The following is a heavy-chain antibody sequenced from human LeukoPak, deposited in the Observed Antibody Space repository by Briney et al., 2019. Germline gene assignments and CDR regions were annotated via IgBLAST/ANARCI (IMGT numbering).Heavy chain of an antibody. V-gene: IGHV4-31*03. CDR1: GGSISSGGYY. J-gene: IGHJ4*02. Sequence: SETLSLTCTVSGGSISSGGYYWSWIRQHPGKGLEWIGYIYYSGSTNYNPSLKSRVTISVDTSKNQFSLKLSSVTAADTAVYYCARVEAAAGNFMFDYWGQGTLVTVSS. CDR3: ARVEAAAGNFMFDY. CDR2: IYYSGST. D-gene: IGHD6-13*01.